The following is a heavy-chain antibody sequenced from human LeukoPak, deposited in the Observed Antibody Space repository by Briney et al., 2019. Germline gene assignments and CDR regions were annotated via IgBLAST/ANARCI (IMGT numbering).Heavy chain of an antibody. V-gene: IGHV3-21*01. CDR3: VKGNSGSNAFDI. J-gene: IGHJ3*02. Sequence: PGGSLRLSCAASGFTFSSYSMNWVRQAPGKGLEWVSSISSSSSYIYYADSVKGRFTISRDNAKNSLYLQMNSLRAEDTAVYYCVKGNSGSNAFDIWGQGTMVTVSS. D-gene: IGHD3-22*01. CDR1: GFTFSSYS. CDR2: ISSSSSYI.